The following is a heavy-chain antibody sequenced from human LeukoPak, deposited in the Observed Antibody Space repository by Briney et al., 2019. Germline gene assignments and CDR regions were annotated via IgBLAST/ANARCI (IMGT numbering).Heavy chain of an antibody. D-gene: IGHD3-10*01. CDR2: INPNSGGT. CDR3: ARGYGSGPYYYYYGMDV. V-gene: IGHV1-2*02. Sequence: ASVKVSCKASGYTFTGYYMHWVRQAPGQGLEWMGWINPNSGGTNYAQKFQGRVTMTRDTSISTAYMELSRLRSDDTAVYYCARGYGSGPYYYYYGMDVWGQGTTVTVSS. CDR1: GYTFTGYY. J-gene: IGHJ6*02.